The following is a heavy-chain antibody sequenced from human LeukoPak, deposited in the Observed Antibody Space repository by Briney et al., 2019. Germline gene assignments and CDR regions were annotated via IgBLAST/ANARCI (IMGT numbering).Heavy chain of an antibody. CDR1: GYTFINFG. Sequence: ASVKVSCKASGYTFINFGISWVRQAPGQGLEWMGWISAYNGNTDYAQKFQGRVTMTTDTSTSTVYMEVRGLRSDDTAMYYCARDVGITVADSFDPWGQGTLVTVSS. J-gene: IGHJ5*02. CDR3: ARDVGITVADSFDP. CDR2: ISAYNGNT. D-gene: IGHD6-13*01. V-gene: IGHV1-18*01.